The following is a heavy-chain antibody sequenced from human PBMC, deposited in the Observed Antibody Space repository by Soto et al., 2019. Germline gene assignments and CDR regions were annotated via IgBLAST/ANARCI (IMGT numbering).Heavy chain of an antibody. J-gene: IGHJ5*02. CDR3: AREKWGSGSRWLDP. CDR1: GYTFTSYD. V-gene: IGHV1-18*01. CDR2: ISAYNGNT. Sequence: ASVKVSCKASGYTFTSYDINWVRQAPGQGLEWMGWISAYNGNTNYAQKLQGRVTITKDTSTSTAYMELSSLRSEDTAVYYCAREKWGSGSRWLDPWGQGTLVTVSS. D-gene: IGHD6-19*01.